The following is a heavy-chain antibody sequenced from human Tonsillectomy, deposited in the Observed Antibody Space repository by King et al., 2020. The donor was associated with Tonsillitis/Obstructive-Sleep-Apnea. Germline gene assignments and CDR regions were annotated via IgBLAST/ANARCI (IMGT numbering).Heavy chain of an antibody. D-gene: IGHD6-6*01. CDR2: MNPNSGNT. V-gene: IGHV1-8*01. Sequence: LVESGAEVKKPGASVKVSCKASGYTFTNYDINWVRQATGQGLEWMGWMNPNSGNTGYAQKFQGRVTMTRSTSISTAYMELSSLRSEDTAVYYCARLGLYSSSSRDDYWGQGTLVTVSS. J-gene: IGHJ4*02. CDR1: GYTFTNYD. CDR3: ARLGLYSSSSRDDY.